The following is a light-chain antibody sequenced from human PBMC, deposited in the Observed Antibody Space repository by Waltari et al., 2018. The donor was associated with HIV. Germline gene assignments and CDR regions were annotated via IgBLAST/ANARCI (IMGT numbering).Light chain of an antibody. CDR1: SPNIGSGYD. Sequence: QSVLPPPPSVSGAPGQRVSISRSGGSPNIGSGYDVHWSQQFPGRAPKGLIYANTNRPSGVPDRFSGSKSGYSASLVITGLQAEDDADYYCQSYDSSLSGWVFGGGTKLTVL. J-gene: IGLJ3*02. CDR2: ANT. V-gene: IGLV1-40*01. CDR3: QSYDSSLSGWV.